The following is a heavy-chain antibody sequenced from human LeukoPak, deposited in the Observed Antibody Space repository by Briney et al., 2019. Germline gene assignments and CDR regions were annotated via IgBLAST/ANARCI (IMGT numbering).Heavy chain of an antibody. CDR1: GSRFTNFW. CDR3: ARHGGYDFDS. D-gene: IGHD3-16*01. V-gene: IGHV4-34*01. CDR2: THYRGST. J-gene: IGHJ4*02. Sequence: TGGSLRPSCAASGSRFTNFWMSWIRQPPGKGLEWIGQTHYRGSTSYNPSLRSRVTISVDTSKSQFSLKLTSVTAADTAVYYCARHGGYDFDSWGQGTLVTVSS.